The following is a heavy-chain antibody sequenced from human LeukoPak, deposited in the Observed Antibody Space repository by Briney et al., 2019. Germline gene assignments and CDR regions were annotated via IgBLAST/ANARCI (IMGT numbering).Heavy chain of an antibody. J-gene: IGHJ4*02. D-gene: IGHD4/OR15-4a*01. CDR2: MHNGVHT. V-gene: IGHV4-59*01. Sequence: PSETLSLTCTFPGDSINSYFWSCIRQPPGKGLEWIGYMHNGVHTNYNPSLKSRVTISGDTSKNQLSLKLTSVTAADTAVYYCAATIKRDYGDTNLDYWGQGTLVTVSS. CDR3: AATIKRDYGDTNLDY. CDR1: GDSINSYF.